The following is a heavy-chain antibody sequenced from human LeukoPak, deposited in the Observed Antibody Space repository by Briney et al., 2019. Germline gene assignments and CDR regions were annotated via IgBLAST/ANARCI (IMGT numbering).Heavy chain of an antibody. V-gene: IGHV4-59*11. CDR2: VYYNGLT. J-gene: IGHJ4*02. Sequence: PSETLSLTCTVSGASISPHYWTWLRHAPGRGLEWIGYVYYNGLTSYNASLRSRLILSVDTARNQVSLKLTSVTAADMAVYYCTRERSTVTFDYWGQGTLVTVSS. CDR1: GASISPHY. D-gene: IGHD4-17*01. CDR3: TRERSTVTFDY.